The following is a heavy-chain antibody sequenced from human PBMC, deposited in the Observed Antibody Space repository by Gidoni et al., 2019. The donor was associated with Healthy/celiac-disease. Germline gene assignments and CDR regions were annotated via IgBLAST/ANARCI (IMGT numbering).Heavy chain of an antibody. D-gene: IGHD2-15*01. J-gene: IGHJ3*02. CDR2: ISSSSSYI. V-gene: IGHV3-21*01. CDR3: ARVRDSGGSWSEAFDI. CDR1: GFTFSSYS. Sequence: ELQLVVSGGGLVKPGGSLRLACAASGFTFSSYSMNWVRQAPGKGLEWVSSISSSSSYIYYADSVKGRFTISRDNAKNSLYLQMNSLRAEDTAVYYCARVRDSGGSWSEAFDIWGQGTMVTVSS.